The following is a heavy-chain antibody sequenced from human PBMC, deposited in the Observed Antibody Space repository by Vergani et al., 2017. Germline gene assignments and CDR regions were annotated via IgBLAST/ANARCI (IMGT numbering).Heavy chain of an antibody. CDR3: ASDRSRGTAYFDY. CDR1: GFTFSSYG. Sequence: QVQLVESGGGVVQPGRSLRLSCAASGFTFSSYGMHWVRQAPGKGLEWVAVIWYDGSNKYYADSVKGRFTISRDNSKNTLYLQMNSLRAEDTAVYYCASDRSRGTAYFDYWGQGTLVTVSS. V-gene: IGHV3-33*01. D-gene: IGHD2-15*01. CDR2: IWYDGSNK. J-gene: IGHJ4*02.